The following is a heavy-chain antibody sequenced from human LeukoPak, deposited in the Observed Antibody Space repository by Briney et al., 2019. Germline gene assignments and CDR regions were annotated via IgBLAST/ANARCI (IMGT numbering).Heavy chain of an antibody. CDR3: ARVVGLLRYYYGMDV. CDR2: ITSSGGTI. Sequence: GGSLRLSCAASGFTFSSYEMNWVRQAPGKGLEWVSYITSSGGTIYYADSVKGRLTISRDNAKNSLYLQMNSLRAEDTAVYYCARVVGLLRYYYGMDVWGQGTTVTVSS. CDR1: GFTFSSYE. D-gene: IGHD2/OR15-2a*01. J-gene: IGHJ6*02. V-gene: IGHV3-48*03.